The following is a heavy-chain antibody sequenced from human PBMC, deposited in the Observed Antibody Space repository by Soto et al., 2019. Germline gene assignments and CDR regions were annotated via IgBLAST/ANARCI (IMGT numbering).Heavy chain of an antibody. CDR1: GDSISSNNYY. Sequence: PSETLSLTCTVSGDSISSNNYYWGWIRQPPGKGLEWIGSFFYSGTTYYSPSLKSRVTISVDTSKNQFSLTLSSVTAADTAVYYCARHPVPNFPYYYYGLDVWGQGTTVTVSS. CDR3: ARHPVPNFPYYYYGLDV. CDR2: FFYSGTT. J-gene: IGHJ6*02. D-gene: IGHD2-8*01. V-gene: IGHV4-39*01.